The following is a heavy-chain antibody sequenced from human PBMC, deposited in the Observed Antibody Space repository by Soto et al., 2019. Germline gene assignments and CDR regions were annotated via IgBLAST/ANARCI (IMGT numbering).Heavy chain of an antibody. CDR3: ARDRVESGYPEYFQH. CDR2: ISYDGSNK. D-gene: IGHD3-22*01. CDR1: GFIFNKHA. J-gene: IGHJ1*01. Sequence: GGSLRLSCAASGFIFNKHAMHWVRQAPGKGLEWVAVISYDGSNKYYADSVKGRFTISRDNSKNTLYLQMNSLRAEDTAVYYCARDRVESGYPEYFQHWGQGTLVTVSS. V-gene: IGHV3-30*14.